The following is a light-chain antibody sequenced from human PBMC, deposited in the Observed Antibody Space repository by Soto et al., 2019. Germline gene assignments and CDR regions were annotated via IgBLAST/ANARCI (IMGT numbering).Light chain of an antibody. J-gene: IGLJ2*01. V-gene: IGLV2-8*01. Sequence: QSALTQPPSASGSPGQSVTISCPGTRSDVGGYNYVSWYQQHPGKAPKLMIYEVSKRPSGVPDRFSGSKSGNTASLTVSGLQAEDEADYYCSSYAGSNNPVVFGGGTKLTVL. CDR1: RSDVGGYNY. CDR3: SSYAGSNNPVV. CDR2: EVS.